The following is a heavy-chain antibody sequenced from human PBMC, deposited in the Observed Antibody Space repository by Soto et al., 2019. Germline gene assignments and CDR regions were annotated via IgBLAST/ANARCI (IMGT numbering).Heavy chain of an antibody. V-gene: IGHV3-23*01. CDR3: AKDTQYYDILTGYFHDYFDY. CDR1: GFTFSSNA. CDR2: ISGSGGST. J-gene: IGHJ4*02. D-gene: IGHD3-9*01. Sequence: EVQLLESGGGLVQPGGSLRLSCAASGFTFSSNAMSWVRQAPGKGLEWVSAISGSGGSTYYADSVKGRFTISRDNSKNTLYLQMNSLRAEDTAVYYCAKDTQYYDILTGYFHDYFDYWGQGTLVTVSS.